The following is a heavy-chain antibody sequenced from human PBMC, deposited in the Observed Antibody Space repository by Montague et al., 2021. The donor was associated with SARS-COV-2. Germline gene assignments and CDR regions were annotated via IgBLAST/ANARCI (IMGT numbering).Heavy chain of an antibody. CDR1: GGSISTYY. Sequence: TLSLTCTVSGGSISTYYWNWIRQFPGKGLEWIGYIDYSGSTNYNPSLQSRVIISVDRSKIQFPLKLNSVTAADTAIYYCARLPYDNSYGMDVWGQGTTVTVSS. CDR3: ARLPYDNSYGMDV. D-gene: IGHD3-9*01. J-gene: IGHJ6*02. CDR2: IDYSGST. V-gene: IGHV4-59*01.